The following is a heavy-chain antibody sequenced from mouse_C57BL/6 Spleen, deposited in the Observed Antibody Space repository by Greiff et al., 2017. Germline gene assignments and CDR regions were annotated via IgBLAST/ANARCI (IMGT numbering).Heavy chain of an antibody. CDR2: IAPETGGT. CDR3: TRHCSSGFLAY. Sequence: VQLQQSGAELVRPGASVTLSCKASGYTFTDYEMHWVKQTPVHGLEWIGAIAPETGGTAYNQKFQGKAILTADKSSSTAYMERRSLTSEDSAVYYCTRHCSSGFLAYWGQGTLVTVSA. V-gene: IGHV1-15*01. CDR1: GYTFTDYE. J-gene: IGHJ3*01. D-gene: IGHD1-1*01.